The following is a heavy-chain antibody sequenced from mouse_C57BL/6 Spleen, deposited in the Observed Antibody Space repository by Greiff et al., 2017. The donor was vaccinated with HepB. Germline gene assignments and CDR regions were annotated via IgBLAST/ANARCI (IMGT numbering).Heavy chain of an antibody. Sequence: QVQLQQPGAELVKPGASVKMSCKASGYTFTSYWITWVKQRPGQGLEWIGDFYPGSGSTNYNEKFKSKATLTVDTSYSTAYMQLSSLTSEDSAVYYCARGRGAMDYWGQGTSVTVSS. CDR1: GYTFTSYW. J-gene: IGHJ4*01. V-gene: IGHV1-55*01. CDR3: ARGRGAMDY. CDR2: FYPGSGST.